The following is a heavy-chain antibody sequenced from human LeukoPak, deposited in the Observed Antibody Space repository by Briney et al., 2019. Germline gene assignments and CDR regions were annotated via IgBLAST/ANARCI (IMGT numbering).Heavy chain of an antibody. CDR1: GGSISSHY. D-gene: IGHD3-22*01. CDR2: IYYSGST. CDR3: ARTRTYYDSSGYYYYFDY. J-gene: IGHJ4*02. Sequence: PSETLSLTCTVSGGSISSHYWSWIRQPPGKGLEWIGYIYYSGSTNYNPSLKSRVTISVDTSKNQFSLKLSSVTAADTAVYYCARTRTYYDSSGYYYYFDYWGQGTLVTVSS. V-gene: IGHV4-59*11.